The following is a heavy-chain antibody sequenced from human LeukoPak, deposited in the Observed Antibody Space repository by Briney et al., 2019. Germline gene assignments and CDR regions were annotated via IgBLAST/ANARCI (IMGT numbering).Heavy chain of an antibody. CDR2: IYYSGGT. CDR1: GGSVSSGSYY. J-gene: IGHJ4*02. CDR3: VTMVPPQYSYGSSFDH. Sequence: SETLSLTCTVSGGSVSSGSYYWSWIRQPPGKALEWIGYIYYSGGTNYNPSLKSRVTISVDTSKNQVSLNLRSVTAADTAVYYCVTMVPPQYSYGSSFDHWGQGTLVTVSS. V-gene: IGHV4-61*01. D-gene: IGHD5-18*01.